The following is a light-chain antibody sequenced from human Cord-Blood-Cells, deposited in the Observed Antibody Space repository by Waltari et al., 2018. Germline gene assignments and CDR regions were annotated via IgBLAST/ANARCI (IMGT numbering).Light chain of an antibody. CDR3: CSYAGSSTFVV. Sequence: QSALTQPASVSGSPGQSITISCTGTSSDVGSYNLVSWYQQHPAKAPNLMIYEGSKRPSGVSNRFSGSKSGNTASLTISGLQAEDEADYYCCSYAGSSTFVVFGGGTKLTVL. CDR1: SSDVGSYNL. J-gene: IGLJ2*01. CDR2: EGS. V-gene: IGLV2-23*03.